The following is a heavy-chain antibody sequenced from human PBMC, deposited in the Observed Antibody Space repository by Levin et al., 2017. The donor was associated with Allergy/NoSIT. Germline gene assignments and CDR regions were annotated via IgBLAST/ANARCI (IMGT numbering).Heavy chain of an antibody. CDR1: GFTFRSYG. V-gene: IGHV3-23*01. CDR3: ASHDYGDLDAFDN. D-gene: IGHD4-17*01. CDR2: ISGSGGNT. J-gene: IGHJ3*02. Sequence: RSGGSLRLSCAASGFTFRSYGMSWVRQAPGKGLDWVSAISGSGGNTYYADSVMGRFTVSRDNSKNELYLVMNSLRAEDTAIYYCASHDYGDLDAFDNWGQGTMVTVSS.